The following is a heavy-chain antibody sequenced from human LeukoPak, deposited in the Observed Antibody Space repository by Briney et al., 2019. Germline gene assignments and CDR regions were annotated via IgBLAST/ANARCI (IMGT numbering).Heavy chain of an antibody. D-gene: IGHD5-12*01. Sequence: SVKVSCKASGGTFSSYAISWVRQAPGQGLEWMGRIIPILGIANYAQKFQGRVTITADKSTSTAYMEPSSLRSEDTAVYYCARWGVGGYDSPAFDPWGQGTLVTVSS. CDR3: ARWGVGGYDSPAFDP. CDR2: IIPILGIA. V-gene: IGHV1-69*04. J-gene: IGHJ5*02. CDR1: GGTFSSYA.